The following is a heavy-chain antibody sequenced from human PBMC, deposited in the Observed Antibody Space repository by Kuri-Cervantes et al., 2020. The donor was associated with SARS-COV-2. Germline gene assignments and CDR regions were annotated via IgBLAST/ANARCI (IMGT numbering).Heavy chain of an antibody. CDR2: IKEDGSQK. J-gene: IGHJ3*02. V-gene: IGHV3-7*03. CDR3: AKEGGSSPATGAFDI. CDR1: EFSFSNYW. D-gene: IGHD6-6*01. Sequence: GGSLRLSCAASEFSFSNYWMTWVRQVPGKGLEWVANIKEDGSQKYYLDSVAGRFTISRDNSKNTLYLQMNSLRAEDTAVYYCAKEGGSSPATGAFDIWGQGTMVTV.